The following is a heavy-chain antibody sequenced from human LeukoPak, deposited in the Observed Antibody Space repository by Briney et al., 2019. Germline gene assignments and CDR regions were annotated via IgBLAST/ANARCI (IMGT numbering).Heavy chain of an antibody. J-gene: IGHJ1*01. D-gene: IGHD2-2*01. CDR3: ARVSRGYCSSTSCPRTAEYFQH. CDR1: EFTFSSYW. Sequence: GGSLRLSCAASEFTFSSYWMSWVRQAPGKGLEWVANIKQDGSEKYYVDSVKGRFTISRDNAKNSLYLQMNSLRAEDTAVYYCARVSRGYCSSTSCPRTAEYFQHWGQGTLVTVSS. V-gene: IGHV3-7*03. CDR2: IKQDGSEK.